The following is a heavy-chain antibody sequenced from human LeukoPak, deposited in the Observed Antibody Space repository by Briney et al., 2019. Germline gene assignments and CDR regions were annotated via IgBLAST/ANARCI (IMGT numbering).Heavy chain of an antibody. CDR1: GFSFSSYN. D-gene: IGHD1-26*01. V-gene: IGHV3-21*01. CDR3: ARDPYSGTYGDTYYYYMDV. CDR2: ITSSSTYT. J-gene: IGHJ6*03. Sequence: GGSLRLSCAASGFSFSSYNMNWVRQAPGKGLEWVSSITSSSTYTFYADSVKGRFTISRDNARSSLHLQMNSLRAEDTAVYYCARDPYSGTYGDTYYYYMDVWGKGTTVTISS.